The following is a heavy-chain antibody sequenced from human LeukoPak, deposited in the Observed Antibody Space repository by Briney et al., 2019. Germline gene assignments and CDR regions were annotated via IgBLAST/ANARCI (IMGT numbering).Heavy chain of an antibody. CDR1: GYTFTTYG. D-gene: IGHD3-9*01. V-gene: IGHV1-18*01. CDR3: AARLTGYLNYYYMDV. Sequence: ASVKVSCKSSGYTFTTYGITWVRQAPGQGLEWMGWISTDNGDTNYAQKLQGRVTMTTDTSTSTAYMELSSLRSEDTAVYYCAARLTGYLNYYYMDVWGKGTTVTVSS. J-gene: IGHJ6*03. CDR2: ISTDNGDT.